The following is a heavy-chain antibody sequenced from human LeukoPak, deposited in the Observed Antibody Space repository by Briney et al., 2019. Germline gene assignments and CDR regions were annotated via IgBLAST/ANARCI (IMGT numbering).Heavy chain of an antibody. CDR2: IYYSGST. CDR3: ARLTVTTYYYYGMDV. D-gene: IGHD4-11*01. CDR1: GGSISSYY. V-gene: IGHV4-39*01. Sequence: SETLSLTCTVSGGSISSYYWSWIRQPPGKGLEWIGSIYYSGSTYYNPSLKSRVTISVVTSKNQFSLKLSSVTAADTAVYYCARLTVTTYYYYGMDVWGQGTTVTVSS. J-gene: IGHJ6*02.